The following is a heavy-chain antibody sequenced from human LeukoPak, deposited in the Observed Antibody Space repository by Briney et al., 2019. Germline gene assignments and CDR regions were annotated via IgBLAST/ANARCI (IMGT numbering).Heavy chain of an antibody. CDR3: ARVSWDYYYMDV. Sequence: SETLSLTCAVSGGSISSSSYYWGWIRQPPGKGLEWIGSIYYSGSTYYNPSLKSRVTISVDTSKNQFSLKLSSVTAADTAVYYCARVSWDYYYMDVWGKGTTVTISS. D-gene: IGHD6-13*01. J-gene: IGHJ6*03. V-gene: IGHV4-39*01. CDR1: GGSISSSSYY. CDR2: IYYSGST.